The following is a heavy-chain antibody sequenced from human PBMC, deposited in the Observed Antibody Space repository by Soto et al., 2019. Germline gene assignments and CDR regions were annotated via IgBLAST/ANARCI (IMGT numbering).Heavy chain of an antibody. CDR2: VDYSGNS. Sequence: PSETLSLTCTVSGGSINTYYWSWIRQPPGKGLEWIGYVDYSGNSDSSPSLKSRVTISIDTSKNQVSLKLNSVTAADTAVYYCATISFAVAVCFCFDNGGQG. CDR1: GGSINTYY. D-gene: IGHD6-19*01. V-gene: IGHV4-59*01. J-gene: IGHJ4*02. CDR3: ATISFAVAVCFCFDN.